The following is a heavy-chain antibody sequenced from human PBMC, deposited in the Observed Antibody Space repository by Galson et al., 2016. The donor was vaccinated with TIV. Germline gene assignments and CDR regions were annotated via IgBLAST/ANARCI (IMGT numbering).Heavy chain of an antibody. CDR2: TIAIFRIA. V-gene: IGHV1-69*01. Sequence: SCKASGAIFNSYAISWVRQAPGQGLEWMGGTIAIFRIANYAQKFQGRDTITADESTSTAYMELSSLRSEDTAVYYCARGSGYNYGTPFDFWGQGTLVTVSS. J-gene: IGHJ4*02. D-gene: IGHD5-18*01. CDR3: ARGSGYNYGTPFDF. CDR1: GAIFNSYA.